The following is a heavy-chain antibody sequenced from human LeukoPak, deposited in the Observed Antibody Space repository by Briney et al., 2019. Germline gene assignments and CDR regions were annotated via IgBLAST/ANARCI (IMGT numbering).Heavy chain of an antibody. J-gene: IGHJ4*02. V-gene: IGHV4-38-2*02. CDR3: ASGVSMDY. CDR2: IYHSGST. D-gene: IGHD2-8*01. Sequence: SETLSLTCTVSGYSISSGYYWGWIRQPPGKGLEGIGSIYHSGSTYYNPSLKSRVTISVDTSKNQFSLKLSSVTAADTAVYYCASGVSMDYWGQGTLVTVSS. CDR1: GYSISSGYY.